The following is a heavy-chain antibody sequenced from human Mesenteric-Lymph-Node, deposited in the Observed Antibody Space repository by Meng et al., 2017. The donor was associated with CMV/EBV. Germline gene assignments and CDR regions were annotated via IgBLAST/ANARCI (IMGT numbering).Heavy chain of an antibody. CDR3: ARKGRDAFDI. CDR2: INWNGGST. J-gene: IGHJ3*02. V-gene: IGHV3-20*04. D-gene: IGHD2-15*01. Sequence: GGSLRLSCAASGFTYSDYYMNWVRQAPGKGLEWVSGINWNGGSTGYADSVKGRFTISRDNAKNSLYLQMNSLRAEDTALYYCARKGRDAFDIWGQGTMVTVSS. CDR1: GFTYSDYY.